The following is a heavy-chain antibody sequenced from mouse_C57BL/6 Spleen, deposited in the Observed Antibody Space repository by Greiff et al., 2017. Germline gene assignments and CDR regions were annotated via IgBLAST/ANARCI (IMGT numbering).Heavy chain of an antibody. J-gene: IGHJ4*01. CDR2: IHPNSGST. V-gene: IGHV1-64*01. CDR1: GYTFTSYW. CDR3: ARWITTVVDAMDY. Sequence: QVQLQQPGAELVKPGASVKLSCKASGYTFTSYWMHWVKQRPGQGLEWIGMIHPNSGSTNYNEKFKSKATLTVDKSYSTAYMQLSSLTSEDSAVYYCARWITTVVDAMDYWGQGTSVTVSS. D-gene: IGHD1-1*01.